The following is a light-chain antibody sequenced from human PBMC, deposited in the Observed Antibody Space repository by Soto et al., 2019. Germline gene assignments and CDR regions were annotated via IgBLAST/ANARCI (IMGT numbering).Light chain of an antibody. J-gene: IGKJ5*01. CDR1: QSVDSY. V-gene: IGKV3-11*01. CDR2: GAS. CDR3: KQRDSWPIT. Sequence: EIVLTQSPASLSLSPGERATLSCRASQSVDSYLVWYQQKPGQAHRLLIFGASNRATGIQARFSGSGSGTDFTLTIKSLEPDDFAVYYCKQRDSWPITFGQGTRLEIK.